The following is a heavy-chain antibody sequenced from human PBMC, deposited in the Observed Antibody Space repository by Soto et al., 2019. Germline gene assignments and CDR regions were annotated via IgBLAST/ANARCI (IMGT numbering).Heavy chain of an antibody. D-gene: IGHD1-26*01. CDR1: GFTFSSYA. J-gene: IGHJ3*02. Sequence: GGSLRLSCAASGFTFSSYAMHWVRQAPGKGLEYVSAISSNGGSTYYANSMKGRFTSSRDNSKNTLYLQMGSLRAEDMAVYYCASSLGGATNRGAFDIWGQGTMVTVSS. CDR3: ASSLGGATNRGAFDI. CDR2: ISSNGGST. V-gene: IGHV3-64*01.